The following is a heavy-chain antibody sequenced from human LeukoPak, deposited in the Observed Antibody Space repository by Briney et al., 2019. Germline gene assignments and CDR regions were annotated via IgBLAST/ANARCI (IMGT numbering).Heavy chain of an antibody. CDR3: ARAPYYYYGWGSGTRVTGNPDY. J-gene: IGHJ4*02. CDR1: GFTFSSYE. V-gene: IGHV3-21*01. D-gene: IGHD3-10*01. Sequence: GGSLRLSCAASGFTFSSYEMNWVRQAPGKGLEWVSSISSSSPYIYYADSVKGRFTISRDNAKNSLYLQMNSLRAEDTAVYYCARAPYYYYGWGSGTRVTGNPDYWGQGTLVTVSS. CDR2: ISSSSPYI.